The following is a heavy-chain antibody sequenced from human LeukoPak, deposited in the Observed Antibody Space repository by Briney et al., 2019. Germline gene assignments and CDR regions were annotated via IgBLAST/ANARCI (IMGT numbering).Heavy chain of an antibody. D-gene: IGHD3-10*01. J-gene: IGHJ6*02. V-gene: IGHV3-21*04. Sequence: PGGSLRLSCAASGFTFSSYSMNWVRQAPGKGLEWVSSISSSSSYIYYADSVKGRFTISRDNAKNSLYLQMNSLRAEDTALYYCAKDIPRIRMVRGVYSMDVWGQGTTVTVSS. CDR3: AKDIPRIRMVRGVYSMDV. CDR1: GFTFSSYS. CDR2: ISSSSSYI.